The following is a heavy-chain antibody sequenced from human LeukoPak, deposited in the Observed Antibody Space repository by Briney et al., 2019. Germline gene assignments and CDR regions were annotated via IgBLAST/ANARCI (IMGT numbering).Heavy chain of an antibody. V-gene: IGHV1-18*01. CDR1: GYTFTSYG. CDR3: ATDTSYSWYDTFGEY. Sequence: ASVKVSCKASGYTFTSYGISWVRQAPGQGLEWMGWISASNGNTDYAQKFQGRVTMTTDTSTTTAYMELRNLRSDDTAVYYCATDTSYSWYDTFGEYWGQGTLVTVSS. CDR2: ISASNGNT. J-gene: IGHJ4*02. D-gene: IGHD6-13*01.